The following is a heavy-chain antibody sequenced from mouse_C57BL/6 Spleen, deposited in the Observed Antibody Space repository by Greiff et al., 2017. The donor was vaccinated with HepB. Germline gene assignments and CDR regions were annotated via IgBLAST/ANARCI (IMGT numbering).Heavy chain of an antibody. CDR2: INPSTGGT. CDR1: GYSFTGYY. Sequence: VQLQQSGPELVKPGASVKISCKASGYSFTGYYMNWVKQSPEKSLEWIGEINPSTGGTTYNQKFKAKATLTVDKSSSTAYMQLKSLTSEDSAFYYCARSRDGAWFAYWGQGTLVTVSA. CDR3: ARSRDGAWFAY. J-gene: IGHJ3*01. V-gene: IGHV1-42*01. D-gene: IGHD3-3*01.